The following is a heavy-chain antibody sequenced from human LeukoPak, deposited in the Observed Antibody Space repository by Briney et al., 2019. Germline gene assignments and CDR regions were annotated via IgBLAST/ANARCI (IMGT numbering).Heavy chain of an antibody. V-gene: IGHV1-8*01. J-gene: IGHJ4*02. CDR2: MNPNSGNT. Sequence: GASVKVSCKASGYTFTTYDINWVRQATGQGLEWMGWMNPNSGNTGYAQKFQGRVTMTRNTSISTAYMELSSLRSEASAVYYCARGLSATITNDYWGQGTLVTVSS. CDR1: GYTFTTYD. D-gene: IGHD5-24*01. CDR3: ARGLSATITNDY.